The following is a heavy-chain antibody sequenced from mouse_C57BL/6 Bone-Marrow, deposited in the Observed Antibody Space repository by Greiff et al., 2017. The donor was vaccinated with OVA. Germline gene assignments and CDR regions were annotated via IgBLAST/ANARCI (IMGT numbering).Heavy chain of an antibody. CDR2: IYPGDGDT. Sequence: QVQLQQSGPELVKPGASVKISCKASGYAFSSSWMNWVKQRPGKGLEWIGRIYPGDGDTNYNGKFKGKATLTADKSSSTASMKISSLTSEGSAVYFCARYGDYWGQGTSVAVSS. CDR3: ARYGDY. J-gene: IGHJ4*01. CDR1: GYAFSSSW. D-gene: IGHD1-1*02. V-gene: IGHV1-82*01.